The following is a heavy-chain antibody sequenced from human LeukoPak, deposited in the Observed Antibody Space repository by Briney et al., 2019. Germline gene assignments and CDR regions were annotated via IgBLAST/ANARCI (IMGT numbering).Heavy chain of an antibody. CDR1: GYTFTSYY. CDR2: INPSGGST. Sequence: ASVKVSYKASGYTFTSYYMHWVRQAPGQGLEWMGIINPSGGSTSYAQKFQGRVTMTRDTSTSTVYMELSSLRSEDTAVYYCARDQFGGESGIRFWPEPNYYYGMDVWGQGTTVTVSS. J-gene: IGHJ6*02. V-gene: IGHV1-46*01. CDR3: ARDQFGGESGIRFWPEPNYYYGMDV. D-gene: IGHD3-10*01.